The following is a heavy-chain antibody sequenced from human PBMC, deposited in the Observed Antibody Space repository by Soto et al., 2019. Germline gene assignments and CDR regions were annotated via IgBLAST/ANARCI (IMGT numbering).Heavy chain of an antibody. CDR2: MNPNSGNT. Sequence: ASVKVSCEASGYTFTSYDINWVRQATGQGLEWMGWMNPNSGNTGYAQKFQGRVTMTRNTSISTAYMELSSLRSEDTAVYYCARESESSSGWYSYYYYMDVWGKGTTVTVSS. V-gene: IGHV1-8*01. D-gene: IGHD6-19*01. J-gene: IGHJ6*03. CDR1: GYTFTSYD. CDR3: ARESESSSGWYSYYYYMDV.